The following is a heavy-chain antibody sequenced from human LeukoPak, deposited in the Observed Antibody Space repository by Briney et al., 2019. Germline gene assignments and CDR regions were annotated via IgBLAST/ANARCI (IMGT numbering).Heavy chain of an antibody. CDR3: ARDGRYYYDSSGYLGNYYYYMDV. CDR2: IYTSGST. Sequence: SETLSLTCTVSGGSISSGSYYWSWIRQPARKGLEWIGRIYTSGSTNYNPSLKSRVTISVDTSKNQFSLKLSSVTAADTAVYYCARDGRYYYDSSGYLGNYYYYMDVWGKGTTVTISS. V-gene: IGHV4-61*02. J-gene: IGHJ6*03. D-gene: IGHD3-22*01. CDR1: GGSISSGSYY.